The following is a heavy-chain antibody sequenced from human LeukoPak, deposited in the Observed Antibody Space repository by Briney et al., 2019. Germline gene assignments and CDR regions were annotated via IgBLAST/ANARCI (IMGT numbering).Heavy chain of an antibody. CDR1: GFTLSSYL. D-gene: IGHD1-14*01. CDR2: TQKDGNEE. Sequence: GGSLRLSCAASGFTLSSYLMSWVRQAPGRGLEWVANTQKDGNEENYLDSVKGRFTVSRDNAKNLVYLQMNSLRGEDTAVYYCARSNPNRNALDLWGQGTMVTISS. J-gene: IGHJ3*01. V-gene: IGHV3-7*01. CDR3: ARSNPNRNALDL.